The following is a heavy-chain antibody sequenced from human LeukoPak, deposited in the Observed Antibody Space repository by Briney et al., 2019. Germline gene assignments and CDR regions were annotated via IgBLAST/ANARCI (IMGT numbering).Heavy chain of an antibody. CDR1: GFTFSSYA. D-gene: IGHD2-21*02. CDR2: ISGSGGRT. V-gene: IGHV3-23*01. J-gene: IGHJ4*02. CDR3: AKWSGDPDFDY. Sequence: HSGGSLRLSCAASGFTFSSYAMSWVRHAPGKGLEWVSAISGSGGRTYYADSVKSRFIITRDNSKNTLYLQMNSLRAEDTAVYYCAKWSGDPDFDYWGQGTLVTVSS.